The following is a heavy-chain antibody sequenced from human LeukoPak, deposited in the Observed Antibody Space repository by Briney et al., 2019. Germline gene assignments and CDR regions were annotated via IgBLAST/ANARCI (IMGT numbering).Heavy chain of an antibody. J-gene: IGHJ5*02. CDR2: ISSSSSYI. D-gene: IGHD3-10*01. CDR3: ARGLLRGGSGAYRINWFDP. CDR1: GFTFSSYS. V-gene: IGHV3-21*01. Sequence: GGSLRLSCAASGFTFSSYSMNWVRQAPGKGLEWVSSISSSSSYIYYADSVKGRFTISRDNAKNSLYLQMNSLRAEDTAVYYCARGLLRGGSGAYRINWFDPWGQGTLVTVSS.